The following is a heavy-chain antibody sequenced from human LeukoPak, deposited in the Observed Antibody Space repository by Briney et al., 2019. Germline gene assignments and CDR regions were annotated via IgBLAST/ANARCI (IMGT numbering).Heavy chain of an antibody. V-gene: IGHV1-18*01. Sequence: ASVKVSCKASGYTFTSTGICLVRQAPGQGLEWMGWVSSYNGNTNYAQKFRGRVTMTRDTSTNTAYMELRSLRSDDTAVYFCARDAPRWRNAFDFWGQGTMVTVSS. CDR1: GYTFTSTG. CDR3: ARDAPRWRNAFDF. CDR2: VSSYNGNT. J-gene: IGHJ3*01. D-gene: IGHD2-15*01.